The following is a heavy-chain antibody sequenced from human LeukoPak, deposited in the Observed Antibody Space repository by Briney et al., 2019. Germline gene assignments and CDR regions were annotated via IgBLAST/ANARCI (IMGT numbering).Heavy chain of an antibody. Sequence: GGSLRLSCAASGFTFSTYAMHWVRQAPGKGLEWVAVISHDGSNKYYGDSVKGRITISRDNSKKTLSLEMNSLRPEDTAVYYCAASSSWFYHWFDPWGQGTLATVSS. D-gene: IGHD6-13*01. CDR1: GFTFSTYA. J-gene: IGHJ5*02. CDR2: ISHDGSNK. CDR3: AASSSWFYHWFDP. V-gene: IGHV3-30-3*01.